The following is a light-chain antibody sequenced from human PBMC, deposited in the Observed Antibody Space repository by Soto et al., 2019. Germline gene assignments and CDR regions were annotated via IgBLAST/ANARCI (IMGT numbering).Light chain of an antibody. J-gene: IGKJ2*01. CDR3: QQSYTTPRT. Sequence: DIQMTQSPSSLSASVGDRVTITCRASQSISSYLNWYQQRPGKDPNLLIYAASRLQSGVPSRFSGSGSGTDFTLTISNLEPEDFATYYCQQSYTTPRTFGQGTKLEIK. CDR2: AAS. V-gene: IGKV1-39*01. CDR1: QSISSY.